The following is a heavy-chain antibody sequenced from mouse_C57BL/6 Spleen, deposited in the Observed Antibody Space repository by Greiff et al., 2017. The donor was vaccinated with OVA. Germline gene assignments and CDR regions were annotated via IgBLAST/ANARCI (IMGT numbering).Heavy chain of an antibody. V-gene: IGHV5-4*01. CDR1: GFTFSSYA. J-gene: IGHJ3*01. CDR2: ISDGGSYT. CDR3: ARDRFFAY. Sequence: EVMLVESGGGLVKPGGSLKLSCAASGFTFSSYAMSWVRQTPEKRLEWVATISDGGSYTYYPDNVKGRFTISRDNAKNNLYLQMSHLKSEDTAMYYCARDRFFAYWGQGTLVTVSA.